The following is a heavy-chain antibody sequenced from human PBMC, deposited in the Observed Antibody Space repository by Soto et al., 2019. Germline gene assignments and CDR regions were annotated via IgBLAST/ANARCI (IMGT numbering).Heavy chain of an antibody. V-gene: IGHV3-7*01. CDR1: GFTFSSYW. J-gene: IGHJ6*03. CDR2: IKQDGSEK. CDR3: ARFVTGTTYYYYYMDV. D-gene: IGHD1-1*01. Sequence: EVQLVESGGGLVQPGGSLRLSCAASGFTFSSYWMSWVRQAPGKGLEWVANIKQDGSEKYYVDSVKGRFTISRDNAKNSLYLQMNSLRAEATAVYYCARFVTGTTYYYYYMDVWGKGTTVTVSS.